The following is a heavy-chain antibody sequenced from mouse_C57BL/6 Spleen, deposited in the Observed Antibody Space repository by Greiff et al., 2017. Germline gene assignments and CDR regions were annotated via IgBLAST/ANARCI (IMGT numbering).Heavy chain of an antibody. CDR1: GFTFTDYY. Sequence: EVQLQQSGPVLVKPGPSVKISCKASGFTFTDYYMHWVKQSHGKSLEWIGLVYPYNGGTSYNKMFKVKATLTVDTSSCTAYMELNSLTSEDSAVYYWARGHYYYGSSYGYFDVWGTGTTVTVSS. V-gene: IGHV1-36*01. CDR2: VYPYNGGT. J-gene: IGHJ1*03. D-gene: IGHD1-1*01. CDR3: ARGHYYYGSSYGYFDV.